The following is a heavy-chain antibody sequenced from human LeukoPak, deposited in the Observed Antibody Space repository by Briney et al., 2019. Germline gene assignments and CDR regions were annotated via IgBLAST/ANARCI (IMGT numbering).Heavy chain of an antibody. CDR1: GFTFSDYY. V-gene: IGHV3-11*01. CDR2: ISSSGNTI. CDR3: ARVGRGLELHFDY. J-gene: IGHJ4*02. D-gene: IGHD1-7*01. Sequence: GGSLRLSCAASGFTFSDYYMSWIRQAPGKGLEWVSYISSSGNTIYYADSVKGRFTISRDNAKNSLYLQMNSLRADDTDVYYCARVGRGLELHFDYWGQGTLVTVSS.